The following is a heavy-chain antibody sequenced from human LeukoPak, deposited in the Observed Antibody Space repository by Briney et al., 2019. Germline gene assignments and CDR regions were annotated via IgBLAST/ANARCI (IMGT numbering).Heavy chain of an antibody. CDR1: GGTFSSYA. V-gene: IGHV1-69*13. J-gene: IGHJ5*02. Sequence: ASVKVSCKASGGTFSSYAISWVRQAPGQGLEWMGGIIPIFGTANYAQKFQGRVTITADESTSTAYMELNSLRSEDTAVYYCARVKSGDDILTGYYTSQYNWFDPWGQGTLVTVSS. CDR3: ARVKSGDDILTGYYTSQYNWFDP. D-gene: IGHD3-9*01. CDR2: IIPIFGTA.